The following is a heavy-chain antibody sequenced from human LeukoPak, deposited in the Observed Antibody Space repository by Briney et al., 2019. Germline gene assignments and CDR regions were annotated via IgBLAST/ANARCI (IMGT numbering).Heavy chain of an antibody. D-gene: IGHD5-12*01. CDR1: VGTFSSYA. J-gene: IGHJ6*01. CDR2: IIPIFGTA. V-gene: IGHV1-69*13. Sequence: SVKVSCKASVGTFSSYAISWVRQAPGQGLEWMGGIIPIFGTANYAQKFQGRVTITADESTSTAYMELSSLRSEDTAVYYCARSGIVATLPVVAGHYYYYCMDVWGQGTTVTVSS. CDR3: ARSGIVATLPVVAGHYYYYCMDV.